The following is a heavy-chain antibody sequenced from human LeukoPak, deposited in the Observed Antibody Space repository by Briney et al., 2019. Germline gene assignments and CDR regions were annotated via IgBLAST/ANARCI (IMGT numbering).Heavy chain of an antibody. CDR2: VGLSAAST. CDR3: VKNWGGYYFDY. CDR1: GFMFNNYA. Sequence: GGSLRLSCAASGFMFNNYAMHWVRQAPGKGLEWVSTVGLSAASTYFAVSVKGRFTVSRDSAKNTISLQMTSLRTDDTAVYFCVKNWGGYYFDYWGQGTLVIVSS. D-gene: IGHD7-27*01. V-gene: IGHV3-23*01. J-gene: IGHJ4*02.